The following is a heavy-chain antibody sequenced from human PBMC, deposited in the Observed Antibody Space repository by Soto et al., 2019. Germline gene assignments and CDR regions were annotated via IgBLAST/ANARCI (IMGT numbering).Heavy chain of an antibody. D-gene: IGHD1-7*01. J-gene: IGHJ4*02. Sequence: GGSLRLSCAASGFTFSSYAMHWVRQAPGKGLEWAALISYDGNNKYYVDSVKGRFTIYRDNSKNTLYLQMNSLRAEDTAVYYCAREVSGTSFDYWGQGTLVTAPQ. CDR2: ISYDGNNK. V-gene: IGHV3-30*03. CDR1: GFTFSSYA. CDR3: AREVSGTSFDY.